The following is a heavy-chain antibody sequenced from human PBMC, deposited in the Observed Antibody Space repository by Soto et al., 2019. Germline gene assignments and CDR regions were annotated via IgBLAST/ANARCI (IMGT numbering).Heavy chain of an antibody. V-gene: IGHV1-18*01. J-gene: IGHJ6*02. D-gene: IGHD1-26*01. CDR3: PRENEWELLRHYYYGMDV. CDR2: ISAYNGNT. Sequence: QVQLVQSGAEVKKPGASVKVSCKASGYTFTSYGISWVRQAPGQGLEWMGWISAYNGNTNYAQKLQGRVTMTTDTSTSTAYMELSSLRSDDTAVYYCPRENEWELLRHYYYGMDVWGQGTTVTVSS. CDR1: GYTFTSYG.